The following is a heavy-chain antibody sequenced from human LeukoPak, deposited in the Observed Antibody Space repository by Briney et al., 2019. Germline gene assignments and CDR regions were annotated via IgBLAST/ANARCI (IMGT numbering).Heavy chain of an antibody. CDR3: ARGSSLVLDRIGGDY. J-gene: IGHJ4*02. V-gene: IGHV3-48*04. Sequence: GGSLRLSCEASGFSISPYGMNWVRQAPGRGLEWVTFITSEGESMFYADSVKGRFTVSRDNAKNSLYLQMNSLRAEDTAVYYCARGSSLVLDRIGGDYWGQGTLVTVSS. D-gene: IGHD2-15*01. CDR1: GFSISPYG. CDR2: ITSEGESM.